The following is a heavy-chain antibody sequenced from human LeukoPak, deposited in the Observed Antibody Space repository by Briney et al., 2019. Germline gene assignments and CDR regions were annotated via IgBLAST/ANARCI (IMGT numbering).Heavy chain of an antibody. J-gene: IGHJ6*03. D-gene: IGHD2-2*02. CDR2: IYYSGST. CDR3: ARAYCSSTSCYTSSTRYYYYMDV. Sequence: SETLSLTCTVSGGSISSSSYYWGWIRQPPGKGLEWIGSIYYSGSTYYNPSLKSRVTISVVTSKNQFSLKLSSVTAADTAMYYCARAYCSSTSCYTSSTRYYYYMDVWGKGTTVTVSS. V-gene: IGHV4-39*07. CDR1: GGSISSSSYY.